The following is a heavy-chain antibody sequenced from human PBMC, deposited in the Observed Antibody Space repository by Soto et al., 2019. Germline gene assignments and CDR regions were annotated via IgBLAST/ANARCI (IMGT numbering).Heavy chain of an antibody. V-gene: IGHV3-23*01. D-gene: IGHD2-2*01. Sequence: PGGSLRLSCAASGFTFSSYAMSWVRQAPGKGLEWVSAISGSGGSTYYADSVKGRFTISRDNSKNTLYLQMNSLRAEDTAVYYCAKRLSDIVVVPAASYDVFDIWGQGTMVT. J-gene: IGHJ3*02. CDR2: ISGSGGST. CDR3: AKRLSDIVVVPAASYDVFDI. CDR1: GFTFSSYA.